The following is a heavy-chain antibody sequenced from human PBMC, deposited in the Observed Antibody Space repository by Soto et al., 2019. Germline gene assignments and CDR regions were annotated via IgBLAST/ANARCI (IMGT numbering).Heavy chain of an antibody. Sequence: QVLLVQSGAEVKKPGSSVKVSCKASGGTFRTYGINWVRQAPGQGLEWMGGIIPIFGTANYAQKFQGRVAITADESTNTAYQEVNGLRSEDPAAYYCARDAKLELRLYYFLYWGQRTRVTASS. CDR2: IIPIFGTA. CDR1: GGTFRTYG. CDR3: ARDAKLELRLYYFLY. V-gene: IGHV1-69*01. J-gene: IGHJ4*02. D-gene: IGHD1-7*01.